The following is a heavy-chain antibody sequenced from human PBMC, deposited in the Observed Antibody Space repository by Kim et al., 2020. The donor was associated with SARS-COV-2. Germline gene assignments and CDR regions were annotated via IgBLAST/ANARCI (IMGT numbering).Heavy chain of an antibody. CDR3: ARDGKDGLRDYYMDV. J-gene: IGHJ6*03. CDR1: GYAFTDYF. V-gene: IGHV1-3*04. D-gene: IGHD1-26*01. CDR2: INTDNDVK. Sequence: ASVKVSCKASGYAFTDYFIHWVRQAPGQRPEWMGWINTDNDVKKYSQRFQARVTITTDTAARTVYMELYSLTSEDTGGYYCARDGKDGLRDYYMDVWVNG.